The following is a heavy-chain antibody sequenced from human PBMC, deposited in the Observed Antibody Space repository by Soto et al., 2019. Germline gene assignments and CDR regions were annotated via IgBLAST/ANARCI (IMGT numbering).Heavy chain of an antibody. J-gene: IGHJ4*02. CDR2: INPNSGGT. V-gene: IGHV1-2*04. CDR3: ARDYYGSGSFDY. CDR1: GYTFTGYY. Sequence: QVQLVQSGAEVKKPGASVKVSCKASGYTFTGYYMHWVRQAPGQGLEWMGWINPNSGGTNYAQKFQGWVXMXRXXSISPAYMELSRLRSDDTGVYYCARDYYGSGSFDYWGQGTLVTVSS. D-gene: IGHD3-10*01.